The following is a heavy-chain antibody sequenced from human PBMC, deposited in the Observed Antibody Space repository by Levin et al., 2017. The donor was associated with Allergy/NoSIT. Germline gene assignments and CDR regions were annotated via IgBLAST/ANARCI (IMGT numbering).Heavy chain of an antibody. J-gene: IGHJ4*02. D-gene: IGHD5-18*01. V-gene: IGHV4-39*07. CDR1: GDSISGSSYY. CDR2: MYYTGTT. Sequence: PSETLSLTCTVSGDSISGSSYYWGWIRQPPGKGLEWIGSMYYTGTTYYNPSLKSRVTISVDTSKNQVSLKLSSVTAADTAVYYCATPGRYGYLDHWGPGTLVTVGS. CDR3: ATPGRYGYLDH.